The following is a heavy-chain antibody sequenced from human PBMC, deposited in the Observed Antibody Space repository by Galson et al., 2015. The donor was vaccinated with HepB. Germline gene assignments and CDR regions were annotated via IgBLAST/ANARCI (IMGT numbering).Heavy chain of an antibody. V-gene: IGHV1-46*03. CDR2: INPSGGST. J-gene: IGHJ6*02. D-gene: IGHD5-18*01. CDR3: AREFAAMVNRPHYYYYGMDV. CDR1: GYTFTSYY. Sequence: SVKVSCKASGYTFTSYYMHWVRQAPGQGLEWMGIINPSGGSTSYAQKFQGRVTMTRDTSTSTVYMELSSLRSEDTAVYYCAREFAAMVNRPHYYYYGMDVWGQGTTVTVSS.